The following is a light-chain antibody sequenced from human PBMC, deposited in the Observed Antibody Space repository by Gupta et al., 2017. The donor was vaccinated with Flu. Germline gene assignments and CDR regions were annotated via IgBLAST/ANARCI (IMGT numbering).Light chain of an antibody. CDR3: LQDYNYPLT. V-gene: IGKV1-6*01. CDR1: QGISND. J-gene: IGKJ3*01. CDR2: AAS. Sequence: AIQMTQSPSSLSASVGDRVTITCRASQGISNDLGWYQQKPGKAPKVLIYAASSLHSGVPSRFSGSGSGTDFTLTISSLQPEDFATYYCLQDYNYPLTFGHGTKVDIK.